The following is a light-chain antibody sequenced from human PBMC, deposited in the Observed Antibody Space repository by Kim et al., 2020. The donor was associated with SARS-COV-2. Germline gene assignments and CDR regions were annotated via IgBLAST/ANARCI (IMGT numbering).Light chain of an antibody. V-gene: IGKV3-20*01. CDR2: GTS. J-gene: IGKJ2*01. CDR3: QQYGRSPSYT. Sequence: EIVLTQSPGTLSLSPGERATLSCRASQTHTSSYLAWYQQKPGQAPRLLIYGTSTRATGIADRFSGSGSGTDFTLTISRLESEDSAVYYCQQYGRSPSYTFGQGTKLEI. CDR1: QTHTSSY.